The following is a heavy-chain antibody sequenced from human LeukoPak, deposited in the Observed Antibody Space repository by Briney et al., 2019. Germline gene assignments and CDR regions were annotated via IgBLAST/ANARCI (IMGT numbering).Heavy chain of an antibody. CDR2: IKQDGSEK. V-gene: IGHV3-7*05. CDR3: ASRIAAAARFDY. J-gene: IGHJ4*02. D-gene: IGHD6-13*01. Sequence: GGSLRLSCAASGFTFSVYSMNWVRQAPGKGLEWVANIKQDGSEKDYVDSVKGRFTISRDNAKNSLYLQMNSLRAEDTAIYYCASRIAAAARFDYWGQGTLVTVSS. CDR1: GFTFSVYS.